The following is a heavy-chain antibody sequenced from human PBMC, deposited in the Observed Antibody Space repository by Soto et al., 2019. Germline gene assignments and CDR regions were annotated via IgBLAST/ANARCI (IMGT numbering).Heavy chain of an antibody. Sequence: PGGSLRLSCAASGFTFSGYYMHWVRQAPGKGLEWVSVISYDRSNTYYADSVKGRFTISRDNAKNSLYLHMNSLRAEDTAVYYCPRERRLPRWGQGTLVTVSS. J-gene: IGHJ4*02. CDR3: PRERRLPR. CDR1: GFTFSGYY. V-gene: IGHV3-30*03. CDR2: ISYDRSNT.